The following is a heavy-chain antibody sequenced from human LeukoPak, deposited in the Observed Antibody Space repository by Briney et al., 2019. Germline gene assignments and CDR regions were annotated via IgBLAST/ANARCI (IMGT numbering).Heavy chain of an antibody. CDR3: AKDMGEYYDSSGYPYDY. V-gene: IGHV3-9*01. CDR1: GFTFDDYA. Sequence: GRSLRLSCAASGFTFDDYAMHWVRQAPGKGLEWVSGISWNSGSIGYADSVKGRSTISRDNAKNSLYLQMNSLRAEDTALYYCAKDMGEYYDSSGYPYDYWGQGTLVTVSS. CDR2: ISWNSGSI. J-gene: IGHJ4*02. D-gene: IGHD3-22*01.